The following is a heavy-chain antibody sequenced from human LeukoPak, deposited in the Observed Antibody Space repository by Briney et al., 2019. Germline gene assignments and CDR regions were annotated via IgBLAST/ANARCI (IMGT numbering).Heavy chain of an antibody. CDR3: VSIAARRVY. J-gene: IGHJ4*02. Sequence: ASVRVSCKASGYTFTSYDINWVRQATGQGLEWMGWMNPNSGNTGYAQKFQGRVTMTRNTSISTAYTELSSLRSEDTAVYYRVSIAARRVYWGQGTLVTVSS. D-gene: IGHD6-6*01. CDR2: MNPNSGNT. V-gene: IGHV1-8*01. CDR1: GYTFTSYD.